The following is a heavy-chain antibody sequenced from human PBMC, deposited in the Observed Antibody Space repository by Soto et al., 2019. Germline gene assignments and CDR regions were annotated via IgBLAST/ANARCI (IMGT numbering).Heavy chain of an antibody. Sequence: QIQMVQSGGEVKKPGASVKVSCKATGYAFSDYGISWVRQAPGQGPEWMGWISAHDGDKNYAQRFQGRHIMTNDTPTSTAYMELRSLISDDTAVYYCVRDFLHYDVLTGSFSDCFDPWGQGTLVLVSS. CDR2: ISAHDGDK. CDR1: GYAFSDYG. CDR3: VRDFLHYDVLTGSFSDCFDP. D-gene: IGHD3-9*01. J-gene: IGHJ5*02. V-gene: IGHV1-18*01.